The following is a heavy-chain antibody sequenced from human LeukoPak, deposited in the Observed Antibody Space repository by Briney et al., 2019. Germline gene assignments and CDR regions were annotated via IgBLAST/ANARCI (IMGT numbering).Heavy chain of an antibody. Sequence: SETLSLTSTEPGDSPRIDNRSWVWQPPGKGLEWIAYIDYSGSTHYNPSHKSRVTMSVDTSKNQFFLKLSSVTAADTAVYYCAIHGGSWTIVSCGQGTLGTVSS. CDR3: AIHGGSWTIVS. CDR1: GDSPRIDN. D-gene: IGHD6-13*01. J-gene: IGHJ4*02. CDR2: IDYSGST. V-gene: IGHV4-59*08.